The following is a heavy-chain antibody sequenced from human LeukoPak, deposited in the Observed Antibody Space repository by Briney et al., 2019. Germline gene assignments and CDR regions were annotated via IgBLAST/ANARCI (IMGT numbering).Heavy chain of an antibody. V-gene: IGHV1-69*05. D-gene: IGHD4-17*01. Sequence: SVKVSCKASGGTFSSYAISWVRQAPGQGLEWMGGITPMFGTAKYAQKFQGRVTMTRDTSTSTVYMELSSLRSEDTAVYYCARGDTVPDFDYWGQGTLVTVSS. J-gene: IGHJ4*02. CDR3: ARGDTVPDFDY. CDR1: GGTFSSYA. CDR2: ITPMFGTA.